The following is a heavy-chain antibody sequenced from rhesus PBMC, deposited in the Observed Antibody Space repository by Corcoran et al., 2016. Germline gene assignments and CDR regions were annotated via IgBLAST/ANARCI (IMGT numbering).Heavy chain of an antibody. CDR2: ICGTSGST. V-gene: IGHV4-173*01. D-gene: IGHD2-21*01. CDR1: GGSISITW. CDR3: ARGSATFDL. J-gene: IGHJ2*01. Sequence: QLQLQESGPGLVKPSETLSLPCAVSGGSISITWWTWFRHPPGKGLELIGRICGTSGSTKYKPSLKSRVTISTDTSKNQFSLKLNSVTAADTAVYYCARGSATFDLWGPGTPITISS.